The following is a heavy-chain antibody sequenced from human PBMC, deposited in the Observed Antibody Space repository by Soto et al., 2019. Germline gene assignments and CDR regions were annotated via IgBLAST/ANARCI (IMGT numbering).Heavy chain of an antibody. Sequence: ASVKVSCKVSGYTLTELSMHWVRQAPGQRPEWVGWINVGIGETKYSQKLQGRVSITSDESTSTAYMELSSLRSEDTAVYYCASLGPKGYCSSTSCPYYYYYGMDVWGQGTTVTVSS. D-gene: IGHD2-2*01. V-gene: IGHV1-3*01. CDR3: ASLGPKGYCSSTSCPYYYYYGMDV. CDR2: INVGIGET. CDR1: GYTLTELS. J-gene: IGHJ6*02.